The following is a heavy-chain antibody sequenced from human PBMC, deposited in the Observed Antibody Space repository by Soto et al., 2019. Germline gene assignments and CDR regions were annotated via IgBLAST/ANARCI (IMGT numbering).Heavy chain of an antibody. CDR2: IDPDGSTGGT. D-gene: IGHD1-26*01. V-gene: IGHV3-74*03. CDR1: GFTFSGHC. Sequence: EGRRVESWGALVPPGVALRLSCAASGFTFSGHCMHWVRRALGKALVCVSHIDPDGSTGGTSYADAVKCRFTVSRDDSNDRLYLQMNELRVDDAAVYYCARCRGTYYAASWGQGTLVTVSS. CDR3: ARCRGTYYAAS. J-gene: IGHJ5*02.